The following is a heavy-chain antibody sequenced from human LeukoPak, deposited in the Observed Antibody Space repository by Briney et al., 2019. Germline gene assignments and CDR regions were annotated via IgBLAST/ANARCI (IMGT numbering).Heavy chain of an antibody. CDR3: ARALRYFDWLSTSPEYNWFDP. CDR2: ISSSSRTI. Sequence: GGSLRLSCAASGFTFSSYSMNWVRQAPGKGLGWVSYISSSSRTIYYADSVKGRFTISRDNAKNSLYLQMNSLRAEDTAVYYCARALRYFDWLSTSPEYNWFDPWGQGTLVTVSS. V-gene: IGHV3-48*01. CDR1: GFTFSSYS. J-gene: IGHJ5*02. D-gene: IGHD3-9*01.